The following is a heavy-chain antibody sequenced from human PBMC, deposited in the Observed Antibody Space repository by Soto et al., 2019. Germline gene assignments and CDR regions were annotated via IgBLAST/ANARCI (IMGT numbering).Heavy chain of an antibody. CDR3: GRDLCTNGVCYTYAFDI. D-gene: IGHD2-8*01. CDR1: GGTFSSYA. V-gene: IGHV1-69*13. J-gene: IGHJ3*02. CDR2: IIPIFGTA. Sequence: GASVKVSCKASGGTFSSYAISWVRQAPGQGLEWMGGIIPIFGTANYAQKFQGRVTITADESTSTAYMELSSLRSEDTAVYYCGRDLCTNGVCYTYAFDIWGQGTMVTVSS.